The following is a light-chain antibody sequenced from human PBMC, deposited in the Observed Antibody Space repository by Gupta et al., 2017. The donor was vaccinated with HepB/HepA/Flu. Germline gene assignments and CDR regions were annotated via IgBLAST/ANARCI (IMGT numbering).Light chain of an antibody. Sequence: DIQLTQTPSFLSASVGDRVTITCRASQDINSYLIWYQQKPGKSPNHLIYAASTLQGGVPSRFSGSGSGTEFTLTISSLQPEDFATYYCQQFNSYPLTFGQGTQLDIK. CDR2: AAS. V-gene: IGKV1-9*01. J-gene: IGKJ5*01. CDR1: QDINSY. CDR3: QQFNSYPLT.